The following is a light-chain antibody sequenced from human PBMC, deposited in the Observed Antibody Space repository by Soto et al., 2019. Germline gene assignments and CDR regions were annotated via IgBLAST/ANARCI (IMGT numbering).Light chain of an antibody. CDR1: QSVSNNY. CDR2: GAS. Sequence: EIVLTQSPGTLSLSPGERATLSCRASQSVSNNYLAWYQQKPGQAPRLLIYGASNRATGMPDRFSGSGSGIDFTLTISRLEPEDFAVYYCQQYGSSCTFGQGPKVEIK. CDR3: QQYGSSCT. J-gene: IGKJ1*01. V-gene: IGKV3-20*01.